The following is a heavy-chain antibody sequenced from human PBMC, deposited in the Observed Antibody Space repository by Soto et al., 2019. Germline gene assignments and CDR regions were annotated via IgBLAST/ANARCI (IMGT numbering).Heavy chain of an antibody. D-gene: IGHD3-22*01. CDR2: IIPIFGTA. CDR3: ARKYYYDSSCYYYYYYGMDV. CDR1: GGTFSSYA. J-gene: IGHJ6*02. Sequence: QVQLVQSGAEVKKPGSSVKVSCKASGGTFSSYAISWVRQAPGQGLEWMGGIIPIFGTANYAQKFQGRVTITADESTSTAYMELSSLRSEDTAVYYCARKYYYDSSCYYYYYYGMDVWGQGTTVTVSS. V-gene: IGHV1-69*01.